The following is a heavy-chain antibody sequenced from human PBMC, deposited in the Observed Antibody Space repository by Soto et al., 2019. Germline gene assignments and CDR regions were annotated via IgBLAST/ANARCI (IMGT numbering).Heavy chain of an antibody. D-gene: IGHD6-13*01. CDR1: GGTISSSNW. CDR3: ARGRIAAAAWFDP. J-gene: IGHJ5*02. Sequence: PSETLSLTSAVSGGTISSSNWWSWVRQPPGKGLEWIGEIYHSGSTNYNPSLKSRVTISVDKSKNQFSLKLSSVTAADTAVYYCARGRIAAAAWFDPWGQGTLVTVSS. CDR2: IYHSGST. V-gene: IGHV4-4*02.